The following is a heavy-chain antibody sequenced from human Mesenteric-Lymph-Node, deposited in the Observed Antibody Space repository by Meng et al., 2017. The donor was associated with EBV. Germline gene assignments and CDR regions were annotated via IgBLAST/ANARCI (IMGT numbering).Heavy chain of an antibody. D-gene: IGHD4-17*01. CDR2: ISPYNGNT. CDR1: GYTFTNYG. J-gene: IGHJ1*01. Sequence: QVPVVQSGAEVKKPGASAKVSCKTSGYTFTNYGINWVRQAPGQGLEWMGWISPYNGNTQYVQKFQGRVTMTTDTSTNTAYMELRSLRSDDTAVYYCARGDDFGDYPAHWGQGTLVTVSS. CDR3: ARGDDFGDYPAH. V-gene: IGHV1-18*01.